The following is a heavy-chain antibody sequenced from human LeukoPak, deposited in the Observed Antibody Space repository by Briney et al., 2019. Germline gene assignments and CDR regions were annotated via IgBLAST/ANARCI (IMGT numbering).Heavy chain of an antibody. Sequence: SVKVSCKASGGTFSRREINWVRQSPGQGLEWMGGTIPIFGTPKYAQKFQGRATITADESTGIVYMELSSLRHEDTAVCYCASPPPAGLLALHFADWGQGTLVTVSS. CDR1: GGTFSRRE. CDR2: TIPIFGTP. D-gene: IGHD3-10*01. V-gene: IGHV1-69*01. CDR3: ASPPPAGLLALHFAD. J-gene: IGHJ4*02.